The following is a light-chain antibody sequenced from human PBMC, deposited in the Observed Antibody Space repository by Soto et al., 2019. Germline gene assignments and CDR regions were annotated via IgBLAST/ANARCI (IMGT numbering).Light chain of an antibody. CDR3: QQYDSHLPT. V-gene: IGKV1-5*03. Sequence: DIQMTQSPSTLSASVGDRVTITCRASQSVSSWLAWYQQKPGKVPKLLIYKASSLESGVPLRFSGSGSGTEFTLTRTILQPDDFATYYCQQYDSHLPTFGQGTKVEIK. CDR1: QSVSSW. J-gene: IGKJ2*01. CDR2: KAS.